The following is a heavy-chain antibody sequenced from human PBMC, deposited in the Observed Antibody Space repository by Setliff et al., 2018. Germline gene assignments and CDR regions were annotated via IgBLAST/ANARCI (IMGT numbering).Heavy chain of an antibody. CDR3: ARTTHYDFWSGYLY. D-gene: IGHD3-3*01. CDR1: GGSFSDYY. V-gene: IGHV4-34*01. CDR2: INHSGST. Sequence: PSETLSLTCTVYGGSFSDYYWGWIRQPPGKGLEWIAEINHSGSTNYNPSLKSRVTISVDTSKNQFSLNLNSVTAADTAVYFCARTTHYDFWSGYLYWGQGTLVTVSS. J-gene: IGHJ4*02.